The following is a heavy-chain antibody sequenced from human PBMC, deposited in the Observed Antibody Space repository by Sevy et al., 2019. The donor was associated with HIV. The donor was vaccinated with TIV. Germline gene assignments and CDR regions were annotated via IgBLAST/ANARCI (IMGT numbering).Heavy chain of an antibody. CDR1: GFTFSSYW. CDR2: INSDGSST. Sequence: GGSLRLSCAASGFTFSSYWMHWVRQAPGKGLVWVSRINSDGSSTSYADSVKGRFTISRDNAKNTLYLQMNRLRAEDTAVYYCARAYYDFWSGSDYWGQGTLVTVSS. J-gene: IGHJ4*02. D-gene: IGHD3-3*01. CDR3: ARAYYDFWSGSDY. V-gene: IGHV3-74*01.